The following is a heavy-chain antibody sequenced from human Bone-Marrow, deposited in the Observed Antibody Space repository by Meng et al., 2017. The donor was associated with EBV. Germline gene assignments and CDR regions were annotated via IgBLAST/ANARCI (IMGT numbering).Heavy chain of an antibody. J-gene: IGHJ4*02. V-gene: IGHV1-69*01. CDR1: GGPFRNYA. Sequence: QVQLVQSAAEVKTPGSSVKVSCKTSGGPFRNYAVSWVRQAPGQGLEWLGGFLPTLGAPNYAQKFHGRVTITADESTSTHYMDLSSLRSDDTAVYYCASESGRGYTPDYWGQGTLVTVSS. CDR2: FLPTLGAP. D-gene: IGHD3-10*01. CDR3: ASESGRGYTPDY.